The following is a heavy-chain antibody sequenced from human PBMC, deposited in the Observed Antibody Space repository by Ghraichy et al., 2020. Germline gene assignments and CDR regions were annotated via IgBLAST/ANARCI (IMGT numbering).Heavy chain of an antibody. CDR1: GGSISSGSYY. V-gene: IGHV4-61*02. CDR3: AREIYGSGSYYLNYYYYYYMDV. CDR2: IYTSGST. J-gene: IGHJ6*03. D-gene: IGHD3-10*01. Sequence: SESLSLTCTVSGGSISSGSYYWSWIRQPAGKGLEWIGRIYTSGSTNYNPSLKSRVTISVDTSKNQFSLKLSSVTAADTAVYYCAREIYGSGSYYLNYYYYYYMDVWGKGTTVTVSS.